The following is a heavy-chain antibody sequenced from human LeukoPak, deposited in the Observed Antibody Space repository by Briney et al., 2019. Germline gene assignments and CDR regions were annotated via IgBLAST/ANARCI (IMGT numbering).Heavy chain of an antibody. V-gene: IGHV3-33*01. CDR3: ARDYCSSISCLFDY. J-gene: IGHJ4*02. CDR2: IGNDGTDK. Sequence: GGSLRLSCAASGFTFSSYGMHWVRQAPGKGLEWVAVIGNDGTDKYHADSVKGRFTISRDNSKKTLYLQMNSLRAEDTAVYYCARDYCSSISCLFDYWGQGTLVTVSS. CDR1: GFTFSSYG. D-gene: IGHD2-2*01.